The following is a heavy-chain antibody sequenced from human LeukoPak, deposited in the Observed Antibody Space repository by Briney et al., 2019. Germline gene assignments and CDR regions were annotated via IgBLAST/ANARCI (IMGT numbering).Heavy chain of an antibody. CDR1: GFTFSSYA. V-gene: IGHV3-30-3*01. Sequence: PGRSLRLSCAASGFTFSSYAVHWVRQAPGKGLEWVAVISYDASNKYYADSVKGRFTISRDNSKNTLYLQMNSLRAEDTAVYYCARRMYYYDSSGFDYWGQGTLVTVPS. D-gene: IGHD3-22*01. CDR3: ARRMYYYDSSGFDY. CDR2: ISYDASNK. J-gene: IGHJ4*02.